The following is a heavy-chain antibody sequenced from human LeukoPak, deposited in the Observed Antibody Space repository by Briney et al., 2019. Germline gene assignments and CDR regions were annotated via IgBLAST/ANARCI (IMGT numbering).Heavy chain of an antibody. Sequence: MSGGSLRLSCAVSGFTFSHAWMSWVRQAPGKGLEWFGRIKSEVDGGTAGYAATVKGRFTISRDDSENTLYLQMNSLKTEDTAEYYCTTIRAYCGGDCYGYWGQGTPVTVSS. J-gene: IGHJ4*02. CDR1: GFTFSHAW. D-gene: IGHD2-21*01. V-gene: IGHV3-15*01. CDR2: IKSEVDGGTA. CDR3: TTIRAYCGGDCYGY.